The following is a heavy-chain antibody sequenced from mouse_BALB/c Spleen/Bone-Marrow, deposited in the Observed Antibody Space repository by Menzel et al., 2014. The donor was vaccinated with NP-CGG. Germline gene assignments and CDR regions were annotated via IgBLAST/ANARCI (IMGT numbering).Heavy chain of an antibody. Sequence: VKPVESGPGLVAPSQSLSITCTVSGFSLSSYGVHWVRQPPGKGLEWLVVIWSDGNTTYNSALKSRLSISKDNSKSQVFLKMNSLQTDDTAMYYCARNPYGNYAMDYWGQGTSVTVSS. CDR1: GFSLSSYG. J-gene: IGHJ4*01. V-gene: IGHV2-6*02. CDR2: IWSDGNT. D-gene: IGHD2-10*02. CDR3: ARNPYGNYAMDY.